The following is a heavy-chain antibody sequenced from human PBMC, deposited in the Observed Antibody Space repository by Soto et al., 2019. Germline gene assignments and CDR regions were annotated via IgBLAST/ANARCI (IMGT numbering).Heavy chain of an antibody. V-gene: IGHV3-23*01. CDR3: AKAHYYDSRGAFHY. CDR2: ISGSGGST. D-gene: IGHD3-22*01. CDR1: GFTFSSYA. Sequence: GGSLSLSCAASGFTFSSYAMSWVRQAPGKGLEWVSAISGSGGSTYYADSVKGRFTISRDNSKNTLYLQMNSLRAEDTAVYYCAKAHYYDSRGAFHYWGQGTMVTVYS. J-gene: IGHJ4*02.